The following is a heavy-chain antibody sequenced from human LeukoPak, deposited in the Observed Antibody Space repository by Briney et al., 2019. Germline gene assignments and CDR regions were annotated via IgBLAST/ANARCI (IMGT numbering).Heavy chain of an antibody. CDR1: GYTLTELS. J-gene: IGHJ4*02. V-gene: IGHV1-24*01. D-gene: IGHD5-24*01. CDR2: FDPEDGET. Sequence: ASVKVSCKVSGYTLTELSMHWVRQAPGKGLEWMGGFDPEDGETFYAQKFQGRVTMTEDTSTDTAYMELSSLRSEDTAVYYCARALSEMATIGEDFDYWGQGALVTVSS. CDR3: ARALSEMATIGEDFDY.